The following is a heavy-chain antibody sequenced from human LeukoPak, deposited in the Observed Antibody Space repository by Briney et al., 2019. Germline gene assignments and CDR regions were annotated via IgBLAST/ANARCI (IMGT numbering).Heavy chain of an antibody. D-gene: IGHD6-19*01. Sequence: GRSLRLSCSASGFTFGSYAIHWVRQAPGKGLEYVSAISSNGGSTYYADSVKGKFTISRDNSKNTLYLQMSSLRAEDTAVYYCVKEYSSGSSYYYYGMDVWGQGTTVTVSS. V-gene: IGHV3-64D*06. J-gene: IGHJ6*02. CDR3: VKEYSSGSSYYYYGMDV. CDR2: ISSNGGST. CDR1: GFTFGSYA.